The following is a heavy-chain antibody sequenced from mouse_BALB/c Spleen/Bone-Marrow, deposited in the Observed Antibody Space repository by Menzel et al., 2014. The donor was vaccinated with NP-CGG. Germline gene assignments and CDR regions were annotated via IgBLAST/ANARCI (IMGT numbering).Heavy chain of an antibody. CDR1: GFTFSSFG. CDR2: ISSGSSTI. J-gene: IGHJ2*01. Sequence: EVKVVESGGGLVQPGGSRKLSCAASGFTFSSFGMHWVRQAPERGLKWVAYISSGSSTIYYADTVKGRFTISRDNPKNTLFLQMTSLRSEDTAMYYCARGGNWEDFDYWGQGTTLTVSS. V-gene: IGHV5-17*02. CDR3: ARGGNWEDFDY. D-gene: IGHD4-1*01.